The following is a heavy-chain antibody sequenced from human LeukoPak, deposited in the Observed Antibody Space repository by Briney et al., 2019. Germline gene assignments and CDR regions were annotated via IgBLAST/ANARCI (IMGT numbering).Heavy chain of an antibody. D-gene: IGHD6-13*01. CDR2: ISAYNGNT. CDR1: GYTFTSYG. V-gene: IGHV1-18*01. CDR3: ARDETLFSFGSSCRYGGDYFGY. J-gene: IGHJ4*02. Sequence: EASVKVSCKASGYTFTSYGISWVRQAPGQGLEWMVWISAYNGNTNYAQKLQGRVTMTTDTSTSTAYMELRSLRSDGTVVYCCARDETLFSFGSSCRYGGDYFGYWGKGTVVTVSS.